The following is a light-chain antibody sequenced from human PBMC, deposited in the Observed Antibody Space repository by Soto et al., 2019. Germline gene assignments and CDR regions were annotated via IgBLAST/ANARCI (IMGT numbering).Light chain of an antibody. J-gene: IGLJ3*02. Sequence: QSALTQPPSASGSPGQSVTISCTGTSSDVGVFNYVSWYQHHPGKAPKLMIYEVSKRPSGVPDRFSGSKSGNTASLTVSGLQAEDEADYYCSSYAGSNSWVFGGGTQLTVL. CDR3: SSYAGSNSWV. CDR1: SSDVGVFNY. V-gene: IGLV2-8*01. CDR2: EVS.